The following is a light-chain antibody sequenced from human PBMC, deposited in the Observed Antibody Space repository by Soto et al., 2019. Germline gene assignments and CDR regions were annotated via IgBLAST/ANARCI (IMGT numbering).Light chain of an antibody. CDR2: GAY. CDR1: QSLSSD. Sequence: DIVMTQSPATLSVSPGERATLFCRASQSLSSDLAWYQQKPGQTPRLLIYGAYTRATGISARFMGSGSGTEFTLTISSLQSEDFALYYCQHYSNWPWTFGQGTKVDI. V-gene: IGKV3-15*01. CDR3: QHYSNWPWT. J-gene: IGKJ1*01.